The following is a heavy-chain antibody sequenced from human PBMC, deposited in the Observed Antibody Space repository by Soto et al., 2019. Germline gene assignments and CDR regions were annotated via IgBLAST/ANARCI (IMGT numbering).Heavy chain of an antibody. J-gene: IGHJ6*02. D-gene: IGHD3-3*01. V-gene: IGHV4-31*03. CDR2: IYYSGST. CDR1: GGSISSGGYY. Sequence: SSETLSLTCTVSGGSISSGGYYWSWIRQHPGKGLEWIGYIYYSGSTYYNPSLKSRVTISVATSKNQFSLKLSSVTAADTAVYYCARVGWGVVILNKYYYYGMDVWGQGTTVTVSS. CDR3: ARVGWGVVILNKYYYYGMDV.